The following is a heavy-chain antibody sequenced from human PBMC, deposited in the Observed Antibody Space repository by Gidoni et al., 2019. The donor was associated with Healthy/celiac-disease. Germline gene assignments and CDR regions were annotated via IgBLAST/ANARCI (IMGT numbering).Heavy chain of an antibody. J-gene: IGHJ4*02. CDR1: CGPLSSRSYY. D-gene: IGHD3-10*01. Sequence: QLQLPESGPGPVKHSENLSLTCTFSCGPLSSRSYYWGWIRQPPGKGLEWIGSIYYSGSTYYNPSLKSRVTISVDTSKNQFSLKLSSVTAADTAVYYCARLTMVRGVITTNFDYWGQGTLVTVSS. CDR2: IYYSGST. V-gene: IGHV4-39*01. CDR3: ARLTMVRGVITTNFDY.